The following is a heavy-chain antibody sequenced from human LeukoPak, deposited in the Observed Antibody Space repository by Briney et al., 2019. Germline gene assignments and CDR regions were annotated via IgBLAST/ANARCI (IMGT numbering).Heavy chain of an antibody. V-gene: IGHV4-59*01. Sequence: PSETLSLTCTVSGGSISSYYWSWIRQPPGKGLEWIGYIYYSGSTNYNPSLKSRVTISVDASKNQFSLKLSSVTAADTAVYYCARVPVDYDFWSGYYGFDPWGQGTLVTVSS. D-gene: IGHD3-3*01. J-gene: IGHJ5*02. CDR3: ARVPVDYDFWSGYYGFDP. CDR2: IYYSGST. CDR1: GGSISSYY.